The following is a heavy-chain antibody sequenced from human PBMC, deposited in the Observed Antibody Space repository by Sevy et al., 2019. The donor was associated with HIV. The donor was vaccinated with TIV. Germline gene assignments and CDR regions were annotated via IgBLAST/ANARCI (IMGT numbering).Heavy chain of an antibody. V-gene: IGHV4-59*08. CDR3: ARRNDFDI. J-gene: IGHJ3*02. CDR1: GGSINSDH. Sequence: GSLSLTCTVSGGSINSDHWNWIRQPPGKGLEWIGYVYYTGGTNYNPSLKNRVTISVDRTKNQFSLKLTSVTAADTAVYYCARRNDFDIWGQGTMVTVSS. CDR2: VYYTGGT.